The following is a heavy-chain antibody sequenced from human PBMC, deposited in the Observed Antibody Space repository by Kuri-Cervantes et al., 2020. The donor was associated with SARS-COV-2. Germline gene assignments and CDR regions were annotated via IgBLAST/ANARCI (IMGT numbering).Heavy chain of an antibody. D-gene: IGHD1-1*01. CDR2: MNPNSGNT. CDR3: ATTTVLGPTRRSWFDP. J-gene: IGHJ5*02. Sequence: ASVKVSCKASGYTFNNYDINWVRQATGQGPEWMGWMNPNSGNTGYAQKFQGRVTMTEDTSTDTAYMELSSLRSEDTAVYYCATTTVLGPTRRSWFDPWGQGTLVTVSS. V-gene: IGHV1-8*02. CDR1: GYTFNNYD.